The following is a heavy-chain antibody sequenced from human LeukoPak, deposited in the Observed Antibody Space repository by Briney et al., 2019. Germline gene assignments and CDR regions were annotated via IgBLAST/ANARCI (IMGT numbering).Heavy chain of an antibody. V-gene: IGHV3-23*01. Sequence: QPGGSLRLSCAASGFTFSSYAMRWLRQAPGKGLERVSAISGSGGSTYYADSVKGRFTICRDNSKNTLYLKMNSLRAEDTAVYYCAKGCGGDCYSDEDDAFDIWGQGTMVTVSS. J-gene: IGHJ3*02. D-gene: IGHD2-21*01. CDR3: AKGCGGDCYSDEDDAFDI. CDR1: GFTFSSYA. CDR2: ISGSGGST.